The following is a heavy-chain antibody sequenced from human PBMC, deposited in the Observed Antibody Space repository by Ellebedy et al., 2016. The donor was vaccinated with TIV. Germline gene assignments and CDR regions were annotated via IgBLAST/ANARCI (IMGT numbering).Heavy chain of an antibody. V-gene: IGHV3-15*01. D-gene: IGHD2-15*01. CDR3: ATGEDLDAFDI. Sequence: GGSLRLSXAASGFTFTNAWMHWARQAPGKGLVWVGRVKSKTDGGTTDYVASVRGRFTISRDDSKNTLDLQMNSLKTEDAAVYYCATGEDLDAFDIWGQGTMVTVSS. CDR2: VKSKTDGGTT. J-gene: IGHJ3*02. CDR1: GFTFTNAW.